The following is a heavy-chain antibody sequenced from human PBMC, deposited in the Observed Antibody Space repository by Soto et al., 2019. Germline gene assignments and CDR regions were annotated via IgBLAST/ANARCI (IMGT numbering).Heavy chain of an antibody. Sequence: GESLKISCKGSGYSFTSYWISWVRQMPGKGLEWMGRIDPSDSYTNYSPSFQGHVTISADKSISTAYLQWSSLKASDTAMYYCARLPIPTCITIFGVEQWTRRDYYYYGMDVWGQGTTVTVSS. D-gene: IGHD3-3*01. J-gene: IGHJ6*02. V-gene: IGHV5-10-1*01. CDR1: GYSFTSYW. CDR3: ARLPIPTCITIFGVEQWTRRDYYYYGMDV. CDR2: IDPSDSYT.